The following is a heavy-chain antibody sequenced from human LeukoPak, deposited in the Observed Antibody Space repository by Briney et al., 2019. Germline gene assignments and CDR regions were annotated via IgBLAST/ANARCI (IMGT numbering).Heavy chain of an antibody. J-gene: IGHJ3*02. V-gene: IGHV3-21*01. CDR3: ARAYSSSWYGAFDI. CDR1: GFTFSSYS. Sequence: PWGSLRLSCAASGFTFSSYSMNWVRQAPGKRLEWVSSISSSSSYIYYADSVKGRFTISRDNAKNSLYLQMNSLRAEDTAVYYCARAYSSSWYGAFDIWGQGAMVTVSS. CDR2: ISSSSSYI. D-gene: IGHD6-13*01.